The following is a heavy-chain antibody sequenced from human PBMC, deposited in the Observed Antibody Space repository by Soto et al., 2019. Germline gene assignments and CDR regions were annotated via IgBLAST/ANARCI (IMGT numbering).Heavy chain of an antibody. D-gene: IGHD6-13*01. J-gene: IGHJ6*02. CDR2: ISDSGST. CDR3: ARDPSGYSSSGYCFGSYYYYGMDV. CDR1: GGSISSSNW. V-gene: IGHV4-4*02. Sequence: SETLSLTCAVSGGSISSSNWWSWVRLPPGKGLEWVGVISDSGSTNYNQSLKSRVTISIDNSKNQFSLKLSSVTVADTAVYYCARDPSGYSSSGYCFGSYYYYGMDVWGQGTPVTISS.